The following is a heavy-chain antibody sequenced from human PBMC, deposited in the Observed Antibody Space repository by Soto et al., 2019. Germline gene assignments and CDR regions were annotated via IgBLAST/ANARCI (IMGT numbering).Heavy chain of an antibody. CDR3: ARDKRLIAEGYYYDVMDV. V-gene: IGHV1-69*01. CDR1: GGTFSSYA. Sequence: QVQLVQSGAEVKKPGSSVKVSCKASGGTFSSYAISWVRQAPGQGLEWMGGIIPIFGTANYAQKFQGRVTIAADESTSTADKELSSLRSEDSAVYYCARDKRLIAEGYYYDVMDVWGQGTTVTVSS. D-gene: IGHD3-22*01. J-gene: IGHJ6*02. CDR2: IIPIFGTA.